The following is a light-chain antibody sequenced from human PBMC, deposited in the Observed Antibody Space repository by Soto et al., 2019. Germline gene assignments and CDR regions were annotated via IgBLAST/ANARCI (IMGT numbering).Light chain of an antibody. Sequence: QSVLTQPPSVSAAPGQKVTISCSGRSSNIGNNYVSWYQQLPGTAPQLLIYDNNKRPSGIPDRISGSKSGPSATLGITGPHTGDGADYYCASWDSSLKTVVFGGGTKLTVL. CDR1: SSNIGNNY. CDR3: ASWDSSLKTVV. J-gene: IGLJ2*01. V-gene: IGLV1-51*01. CDR2: DNN.